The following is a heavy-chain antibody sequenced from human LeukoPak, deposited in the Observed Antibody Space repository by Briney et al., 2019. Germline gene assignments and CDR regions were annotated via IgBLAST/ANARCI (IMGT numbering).Heavy chain of an antibody. V-gene: IGHV4-39*07. Sequence: PSETLSLTCTVSGGSISSSSYYWGWIRQPPGKGLEWIGEINHSGSTNYNPSLKSRVTISVDTSKNQFSLKLSSVTAADTAVYYCAAGIAARVPPYYYYYMDVWGKGTTVTVSS. CDR3: AAGIAARVPPYYYYYMDV. D-gene: IGHD6-6*01. J-gene: IGHJ6*03. CDR2: INHSGST. CDR1: GGSISSSSYY.